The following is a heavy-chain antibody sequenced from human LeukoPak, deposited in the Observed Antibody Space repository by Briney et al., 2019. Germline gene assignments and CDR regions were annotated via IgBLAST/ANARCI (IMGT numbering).Heavy chain of an antibody. CDR3: ARYFSGRTLDY. Sequence: APVKVSCKASGYTFTGSYIHWLRQAPGQGLEWMGWINPNSGGTNYAQKFQGRVTMTRDTSISTAYMEQSSLRSDDTAVYYCARYFSGRTLDYWGQGTLVTVSS. J-gene: IGHJ4*02. V-gene: IGHV1-2*02. CDR1: GYTFTGSY. CDR2: INPNSGGT. D-gene: IGHD1-1*01.